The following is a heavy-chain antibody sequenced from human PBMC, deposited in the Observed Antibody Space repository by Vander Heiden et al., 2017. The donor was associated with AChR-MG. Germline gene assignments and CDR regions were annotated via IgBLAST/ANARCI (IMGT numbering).Heavy chain of an antibody. J-gene: IGHJ4*02. V-gene: IGHV4-39*01. CDR1: GGSISSSSYY. D-gene: IGHD3-10*01. CDR2: IYYSGST. CDR3: ARQFLYGSGSYADFDY. Sequence: QLQLQESGPGLVKPSETLSLTCTVSGGSISSSSYYWGWIRQPPGKGLEWIGSIYYSGSTYYNPSLKSRVTISVDTSKNQFSLKLSSVTAADTAVYYCARQFLYGSGSYADFDYWCQGTLVALSS.